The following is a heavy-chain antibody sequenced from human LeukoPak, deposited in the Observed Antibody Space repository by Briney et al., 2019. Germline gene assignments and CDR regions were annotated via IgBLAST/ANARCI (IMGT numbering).Heavy chain of an antibody. V-gene: IGHV4-61*02. CDR2: IYDGGTT. D-gene: IGHD3-3*01. CDR3: ARNGAVTSFGY. Sequence: SETLSLTCNLPGASITSAYNYWSWIRQPAGEGLEWIGRIYDGGTTDYNPSLGGRVTMSLDTSDNEFSLRLRYVTAADTAVYYCARNGAVTSFGYWGQGILVTVS. J-gene: IGHJ4*02. CDR1: GASITSAYNY.